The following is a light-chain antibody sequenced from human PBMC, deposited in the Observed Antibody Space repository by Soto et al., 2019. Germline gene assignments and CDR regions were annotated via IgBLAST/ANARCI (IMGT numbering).Light chain of an antibody. Sequence: QSALTQPASLSGSPGQSITISCTGTSSDVGGYNYVPWYQQQPGKAPKFMIYDVTNRPSGVSNRFSGSKSGNTASLTISGLQAEDEADYYCCSYTTSNTRQIVFGTGTKVTVL. CDR1: SSDVGGYNY. V-gene: IGLV2-14*01. CDR3: CSYTTSNTRQIV. CDR2: DVT. J-gene: IGLJ1*01.